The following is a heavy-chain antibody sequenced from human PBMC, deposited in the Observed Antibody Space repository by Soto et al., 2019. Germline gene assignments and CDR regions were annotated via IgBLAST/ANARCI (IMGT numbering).Heavy chain of an antibody. CDR1: GGTFSSYT. D-gene: IGHD4-17*01. J-gene: IGHJ4*02. Sequence: QVQLVLSGAEVKKPGSSVKVSCKASGGTFSSYTISWVRQAPGQGLEWMGRIIPILGIANYAQKFQGRVTITADKSTSTAYMELSSLRSEDTAVYYCARDGDYGDFTVFDYWGQGTLVTVSS. CDR2: IIPILGIA. CDR3: ARDGDYGDFTVFDY. V-gene: IGHV1-69*08.